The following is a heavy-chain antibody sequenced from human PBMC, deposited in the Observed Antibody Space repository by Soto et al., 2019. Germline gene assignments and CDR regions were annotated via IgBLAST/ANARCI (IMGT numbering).Heavy chain of an antibody. CDR3: ARRNVYYHDSSGYWYFFDY. V-gene: IGHV3-11*01. D-gene: IGHD3-22*01. CDR2: ISSSGNTI. J-gene: IGHJ4*02. CDR1: GFTFSDYY. Sequence: QVQLVESGGGLVKPGGSLRLSCAASGFTFSDYYMSWIRQAPGKGLEWVSYISSSGNTIYYADSLKGRFTISRDNAKNSLFLQMNSLRAEDTAVYYRARRNVYYHDSSGYWYFFDYWGQGTLVTVSS.